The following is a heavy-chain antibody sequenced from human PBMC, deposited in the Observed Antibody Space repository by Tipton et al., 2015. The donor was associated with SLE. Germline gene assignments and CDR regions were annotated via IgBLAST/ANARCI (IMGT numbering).Heavy chain of an antibody. CDR3: AREGVCIGGVCYDS. J-gene: IGHJ4*02. CDR2: MYYSGTT. D-gene: IGHD2-8*02. CDR1: GGSIGTYF. Sequence: TLSLTCTVSGGSIGTYFWSWIRQPPGKGLEWVGFMYYSGTTNYNPSLKSRVTISIDTSKKQLSLKLRSVTAADTAVYYCAREGVCIGGVCYDSWGQGTLVTVSS. V-gene: IGHV4-59*01.